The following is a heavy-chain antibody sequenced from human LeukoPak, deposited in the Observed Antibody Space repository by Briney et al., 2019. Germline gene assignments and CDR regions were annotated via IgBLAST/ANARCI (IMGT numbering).Heavy chain of an antibody. Sequence: PGRSLRLSCAASGFTFSSYGMHWVRQAPGKGLEWVAVISYDGSNKYYADSVKGRFTISRDNSKNTLYLQMNSLRAEDTAVYYCARVQLNWGDFRRAFDIWGQGTMVTVSS. J-gene: IGHJ3*02. D-gene: IGHD7-27*01. V-gene: IGHV3-30*03. CDR3: ARVQLNWGDFRRAFDI. CDR1: GFTFSSYG. CDR2: ISYDGSNK.